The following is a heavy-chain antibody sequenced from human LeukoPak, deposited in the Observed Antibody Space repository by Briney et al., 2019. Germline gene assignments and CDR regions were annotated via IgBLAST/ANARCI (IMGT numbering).Heavy chain of an antibody. J-gene: IGHJ4*02. Sequence: SVKVSCKASGGTFSSYAISWVRQAPGQGLEWMGGIIPIFGTANYAQKFQGRVTITADESASTAYMELSSLRSEDTAVYYCARGPDSHDNDYGGNGDLWGQGTLVTVSS. CDR2: IIPIFGTA. CDR1: GGTFSSYA. CDR3: ARGPDSHDNDYGGNGDL. V-gene: IGHV1-69*13. D-gene: IGHD4-23*01.